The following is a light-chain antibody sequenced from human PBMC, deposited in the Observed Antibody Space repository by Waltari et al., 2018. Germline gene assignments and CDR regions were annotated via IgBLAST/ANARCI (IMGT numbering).Light chain of an antibody. CDR3: SSYRSSLV. CDR1: SSDVGRYHY. J-gene: IGLJ3*02. CDR2: DVS. Sequence: QSALTHPASVSGSPGQSITLPCTGTSSDVGRYHYVSWYQHTPGKAPKLMIYDVSKRPSGVSNRFSGSKSVNTASLIISGLQAEDEADYYCSSYRSSLVFGGGTKLTVL. V-gene: IGLV2-14*03.